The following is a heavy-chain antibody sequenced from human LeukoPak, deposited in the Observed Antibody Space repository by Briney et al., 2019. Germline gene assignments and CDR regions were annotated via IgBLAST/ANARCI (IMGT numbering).Heavy chain of an antibody. CDR1: GYTFTSYG. Sequence: ASVKVSCKASGYTFTSYGISWVRQAPGQGLEWMGWISAYNGNTNYAQKLQGRVTMTTDTSTSTAYMELRSLRSDDTAVYYCARVGRVRGDILYYYYYMDVWGKGTTVTVSS. CDR3: ARVGRVRGDILYYYYYMDV. CDR2: ISAYNGNT. D-gene: IGHD3-10*01. J-gene: IGHJ6*03. V-gene: IGHV1-18*01.